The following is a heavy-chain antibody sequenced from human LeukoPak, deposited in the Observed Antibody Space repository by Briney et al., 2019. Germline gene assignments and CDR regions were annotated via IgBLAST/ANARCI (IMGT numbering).Heavy chain of an antibody. CDR2: IRSNGAIT. CDR1: GFIFSGQS. V-gene: IGHV3-48*04. CDR3: ARDDYGDPLGY. J-gene: IGHJ4*02. D-gene: IGHD4-17*01. Sequence: GGSLRLSCAASGFIFSGQSMNWFRQAPGKGLEWISYIRSNGAITYYADSVKGRFIISRDNAKNSLYLQMNSLRAEDTAVYYCARDDYGDPLGYWGQGTLVTVSS.